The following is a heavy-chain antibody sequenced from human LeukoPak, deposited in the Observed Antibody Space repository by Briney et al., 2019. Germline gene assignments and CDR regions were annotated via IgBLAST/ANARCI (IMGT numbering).Heavy chain of an antibody. CDR2: ISWNSGSI. CDR1: GFTFDDYA. D-gene: IGHD3-10*01. J-gene: IGHJ6*02. CDR3: AKEVYYGSGSYYNGYGMDV. Sequence: GGSLRLSCAASGFTFDDYAMHWVRQAPGKGLEWVSGISWNSGSIGYADSVKGRFTISRDNAKNSLYLQMNSLRAEDTALCYCAKEVYYGSGSYYNGYGMDVWGRGTTVTVSS. V-gene: IGHV3-9*01.